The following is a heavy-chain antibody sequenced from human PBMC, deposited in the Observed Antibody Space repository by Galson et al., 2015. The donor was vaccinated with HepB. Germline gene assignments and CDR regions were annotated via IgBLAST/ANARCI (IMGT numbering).Heavy chain of an antibody. D-gene: IGHD6-13*01. CDR2: ISGSGGST. V-gene: IGHV3-23*01. CDR3: AKSMQLVRAEYFQH. J-gene: IGHJ1*01. CDR1: GFTFSSYA. Sequence: SLRLSCAASGFTFSSYAMSWVRQAPGKGLEWVSAISGSGGSTYYADSVKGRFTISRDNSKNTLYLQMDSLRAEDTAVYYCAKSMQLVRAEYFQHWGQGTLVTVSS.